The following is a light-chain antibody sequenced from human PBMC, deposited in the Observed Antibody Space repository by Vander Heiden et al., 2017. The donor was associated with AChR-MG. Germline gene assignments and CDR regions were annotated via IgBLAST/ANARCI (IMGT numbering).Light chain of an antibody. Sequence: EIQMTQSPSSLSASVGDRVTIICRASQSISIYLNWYQQKPGKAPKLLIYAASSLQSGVPSRFSGGGSGTDFTLTISSLQPEDFATYYCQQSYRTPPTFGQGTKLEI. V-gene: IGKV1-39*01. CDR3: QQSYRTPPT. CDR1: QSISIY. J-gene: IGKJ2*01. CDR2: AAS.